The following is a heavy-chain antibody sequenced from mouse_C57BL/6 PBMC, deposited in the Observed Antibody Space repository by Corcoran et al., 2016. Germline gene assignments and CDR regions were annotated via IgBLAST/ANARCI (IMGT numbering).Heavy chain of an antibody. J-gene: IGHJ2*01. V-gene: IGHV1-18*01. CDR2: INPNNGGT. Sequence: EVQLQQSGPELVKPGASVKIPCKASGYTFTDYNMDWVKQSHGKSLEWIGDINPNNGGTIYNQKFKGKATLTVDKSSSTAYMELRSLTSEDTAVYYCARKGYYYYGSSYYFDYWGQGTTLTVSS. CDR3: ARKGYYYYGSSYYFDY. CDR1: GYTFTDYN. D-gene: IGHD1-1*01.